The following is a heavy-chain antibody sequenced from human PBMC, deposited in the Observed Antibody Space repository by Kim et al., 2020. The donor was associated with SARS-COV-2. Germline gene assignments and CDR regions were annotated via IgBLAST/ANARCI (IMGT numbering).Heavy chain of an antibody. D-gene: IGHD1-26*01. CDR1: GDSISSSSYY. CDR3: ARRGCGSYYADYYYY. V-gene: IGHV4-39*02. J-gene: IGHJ6*01. Sequence: SETLSLTCTVAGDSISSSSYYWVWIRQPPGKGLEWIVNIYYSGSTYYNPSLKRRVTISVDRARNNFSLKMSSVTAAATAVYYCARRGCGSYYADYYYY. CDR2: IYYSGST.